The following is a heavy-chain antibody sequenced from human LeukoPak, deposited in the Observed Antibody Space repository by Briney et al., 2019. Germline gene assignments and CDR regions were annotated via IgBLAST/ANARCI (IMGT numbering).Heavy chain of an antibody. CDR1: GFTFSRLG. CDR2: IHNGGTMG. J-gene: IGHJ6*04. CDR3: AKEGDEFRGYLDV. V-gene: IGHV3-NL1*01. Sequence: GGSLRLSCATSGFTFSRLGMQWVRQAPGKWLEWVAVIHNGGTMGQYADSVKGRFTISKDFSRNTLHLQMHSLRDDDTAVYYCAKEGDEFRGYLDVWGKGTTVTVSS. D-gene: IGHD5-12*01.